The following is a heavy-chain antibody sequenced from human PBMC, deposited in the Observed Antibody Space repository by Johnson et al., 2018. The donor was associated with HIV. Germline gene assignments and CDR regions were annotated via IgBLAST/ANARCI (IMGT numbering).Heavy chain of an antibody. V-gene: IGHV3-66*01. CDR3: AKSQDRSAYDYDVDL. CDR1: GFTVSSNY. CDR2: IYSGGST. Sequence: MLLVESGGGLVQPGGSLRLSCAASGFTVSSNYMSWVRQAPGKGLEWVSVIYSGGSTYYADSVKGRFTISRDNSKNTLFLQMNSLRADDTAVYYCAKSQDRSAYDYDVDLWGQGTMVTVSS. J-gene: IGHJ3*01. D-gene: IGHD5-12*01.